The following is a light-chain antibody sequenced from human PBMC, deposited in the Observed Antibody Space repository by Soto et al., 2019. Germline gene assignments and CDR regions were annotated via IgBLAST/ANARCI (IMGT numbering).Light chain of an antibody. Sequence: EIMLTQSPGTLSLSPGERATLSCRASQSVSNDYLAWHQQKPGQAPRLLIYGASNRATGIPDRFSGSGSATDFTLTISRLEPEDFAVYYCQKYGTSTLTFGGGTKVDIK. J-gene: IGKJ4*01. CDR2: GAS. V-gene: IGKV3-20*01. CDR1: QSVSNDY. CDR3: QKYGTSTLT.